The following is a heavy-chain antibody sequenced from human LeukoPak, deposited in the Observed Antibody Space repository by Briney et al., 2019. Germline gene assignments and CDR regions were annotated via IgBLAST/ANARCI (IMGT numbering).Heavy chain of an antibody. CDR3: ARGSASWGRAFDI. Sequence: PSQTLSLTCTVSGGSISSGSYYWSWIRQPPGKGLEWIGEINHSGSTNYNPSLKSRVTISVDTSKNQFSLKLSSVTAADTAVYYCARGSASWGRAFDIWGQGTMVTVSS. J-gene: IGHJ3*02. V-gene: IGHV4-39*01. CDR2: INHSGST. CDR1: GGSISSGSYY. D-gene: IGHD3-16*01.